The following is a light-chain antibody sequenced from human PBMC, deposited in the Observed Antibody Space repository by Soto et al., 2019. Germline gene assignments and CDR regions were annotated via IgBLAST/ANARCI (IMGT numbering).Light chain of an antibody. Sequence: QSVLTQPPSASGSPGQSVTISCTGTSSDIGIYDFVSWYQQHPGKAPKLLIYEVSKRPSGVPDRFSGSKSGNTASLTVSDLQTEDAADYYCSAYAGTNDLGVFGGGTKVTGL. CDR1: SSDIGIYDF. V-gene: IGLV2-8*01. CDR3: SAYAGTNDLGV. CDR2: EVS. J-gene: IGLJ3*02.